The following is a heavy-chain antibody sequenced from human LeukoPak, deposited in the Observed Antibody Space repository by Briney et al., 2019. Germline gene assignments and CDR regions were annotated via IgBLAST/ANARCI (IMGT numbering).Heavy chain of an antibody. CDR1: GYSFSSGFY. D-gene: IGHD1-26*01. CDR3: ARDLGAINLYYFDY. Sequence: SETLSLTCAVSGYSFSSGFYWGWIRQPPGKGLEWIGSIYHSGSTYYNPSLKSRVTISVDTSKNQFSLKLSSVTAADTAVYYCARDLGAINLYYFDYWGQGTLVTVSS. CDR2: IYHSGST. V-gene: IGHV4-38-2*02. J-gene: IGHJ4*02.